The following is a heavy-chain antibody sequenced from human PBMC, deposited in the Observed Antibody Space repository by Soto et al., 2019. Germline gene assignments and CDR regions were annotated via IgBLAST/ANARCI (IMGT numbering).Heavy chain of an antibody. Sequence: PGGSLRLSCAASGFTFSNSALSWIRQAPGKGLEWVSSISSSSSYIYYADSVKGRFTISRDNAKNSLYLQMNSLRAEDTAVYYCASRPVHTYDFWSGYPMDVWGQGTTVTVSS. CDR1: GFTFSNSA. CDR2: ISSSSSYI. CDR3: ASRPVHTYDFWSGYPMDV. V-gene: IGHV3-21*01. J-gene: IGHJ6*02. D-gene: IGHD3-3*01.